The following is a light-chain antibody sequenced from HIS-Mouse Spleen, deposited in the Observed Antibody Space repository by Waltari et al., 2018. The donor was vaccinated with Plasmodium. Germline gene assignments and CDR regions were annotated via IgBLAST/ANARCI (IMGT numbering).Light chain of an antibody. CDR3: QSADSSGTPNWV. CDR2: KDS. CDR1: ALPTQY. J-gene: IGLJ3*02. Sequence: SYELTQPPSVSVSPGQTARTTCSGEALPTQYESWYQQKTDQAPVLVIYKDSERPSWVPERCSGSSAGTTVTLTISGVQAEDEADYYCQSADSSGTPNWVFGGGTKLTVL. V-gene: IGLV3-25*03.